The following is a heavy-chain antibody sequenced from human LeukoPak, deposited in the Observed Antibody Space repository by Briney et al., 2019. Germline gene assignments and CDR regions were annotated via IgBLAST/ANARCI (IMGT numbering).Heavy chain of an antibody. D-gene: IGHD4-23*01. V-gene: IGHV1-2*02. J-gene: IGHJ4*02. CDR1: GYTFTDYY. Sequence: GASVKVSFKSSGYTFTDYYIHRVRQAPGQGLECMGWISPDSGVTNYAQKFQGRVTMTRDTSISTAYMELSRLTSDDTAVYYCARVGKGYSQYYFDYWGQGTLVTVSS. CDR3: ARVGKGYSQYYFDY. CDR2: ISPDSGVT.